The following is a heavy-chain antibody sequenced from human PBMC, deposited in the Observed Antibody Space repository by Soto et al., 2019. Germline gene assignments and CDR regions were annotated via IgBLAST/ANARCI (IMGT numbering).Heavy chain of an antibody. V-gene: IGHV1-69*01. CDR3: ASRPLEAVAARPDWFDP. Sequence: QVQLVQSGAEVKKPGSSVKVSCKASGGTFSSYAISWVRQAPGQGLEWMGGIIPIFGTANYAQKFQGRVTITADESTSTAYMELSSLRSEDTAVYYCASRPLEAVAARPDWFDPWGQGTLVTVSS. CDR1: GGTFSSYA. J-gene: IGHJ5*02. CDR2: IIPIFGTA. D-gene: IGHD6-6*01.